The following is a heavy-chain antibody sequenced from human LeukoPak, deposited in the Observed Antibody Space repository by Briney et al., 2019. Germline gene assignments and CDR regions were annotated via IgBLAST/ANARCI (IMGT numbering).Heavy chain of an antibody. V-gene: IGHV4-30-2*01. CDR1: GGSISSGGYS. J-gene: IGHJ6*02. D-gene: IGHD6-13*01. CDR2: ISDSGST. Sequence: SETLSLTCAVSGGSISSGGYSWSWIRQPPGKGLEWIGYISDSGSTYNNPSLKSRVTISVDRSKNQFSLKLSSMTAADTAVYYCASSSSWPYYGMDVWGQGTMVTVSS. CDR3: ASSSSWPYYGMDV.